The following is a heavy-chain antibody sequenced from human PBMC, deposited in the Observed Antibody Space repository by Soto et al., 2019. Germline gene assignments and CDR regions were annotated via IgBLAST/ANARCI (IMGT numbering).Heavy chain of an antibody. CDR1: GGCISSYY. V-gene: IGHV4-59*01. Sequence: PSETLSLTCTVSGGCISSYYWSWIRQPPGKGLEWIGYIYYSGSTNYNPSLKSRVIISVDTSKNQFSLKLSSVTAADTAVYYCARGTLTVTTQHLDYWGQRTLVTVFS. J-gene: IGHJ4*02. CDR3: ARGTLTVTTQHLDY. CDR2: IYYSGST. D-gene: IGHD4-17*01.